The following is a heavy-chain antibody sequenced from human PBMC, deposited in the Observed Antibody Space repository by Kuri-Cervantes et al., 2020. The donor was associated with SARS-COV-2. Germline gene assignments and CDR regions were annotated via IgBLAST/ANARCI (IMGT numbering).Heavy chain of an antibody. CDR2: ISSSGSTI. J-gene: IGHJ4*02. V-gene: IGHV3-11*04. CDR1: GFTFSDYY. Sequence: LSLTCAASGFTFSDYYMNWIRQAPGKGLEWVSYISSSGSTIYYADSVKGRFTISRDNAKNSLYLQMNSLRAEDTAVYYCASGELWADYWGQGTLVTVSS. CDR3: ASGELWADY. D-gene: IGHD2-21*01.